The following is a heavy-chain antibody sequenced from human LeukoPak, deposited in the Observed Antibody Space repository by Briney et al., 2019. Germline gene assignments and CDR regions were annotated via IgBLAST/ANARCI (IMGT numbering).Heavy chain of an antibody. CDR1: GGSISGYY. D-gene: IGHD2-21*02. Sequence: SETLSLTCTVSGGSISGYYWSWIRQPPGKELEWIGYIFYSGSTNYSPSLKSRVTISVATSKNQFSLKLSSVTAADTAVYYCARRVVTAIATLFDYWGQGTLVTVSS. J-gene: IGHJ4*02. CDR2: IFYSGST. CDR3: ARRVVTAIATLFDY. V-gene: IGHV4-59*08.